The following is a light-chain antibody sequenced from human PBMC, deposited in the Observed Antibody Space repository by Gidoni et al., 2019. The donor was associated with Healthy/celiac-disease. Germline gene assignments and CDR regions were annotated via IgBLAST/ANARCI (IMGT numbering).Light chain of an antibody. CDR2: GAS. CDR3: QRYGSSWT. CDR1: QSVSSSY. V-gene: IGKV3-20*01. Sequence: IVLTQSPGTLSLSSGERATLSCRASQSVSSSYLAWYQQKPGQAPRLLIYGASRKATGIPDRFSGSGSGADFTLTISRLEPEDFAVYYCQRYGSSWTFGQGTKVDIK. J-gene: IGKJ1*01.